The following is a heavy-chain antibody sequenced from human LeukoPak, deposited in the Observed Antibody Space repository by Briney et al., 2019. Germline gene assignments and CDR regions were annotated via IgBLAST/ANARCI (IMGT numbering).Heavy chain of an antibody. CDR2: ISYSGST. CDR1: GGSISTYY. V-gene: IGHV4-59*08. J-gene: IGHJ6*02. CDR3: ARQDDYYYGMDV. Sequence: SETLSLTCTVSGGSISTYYWSWIRQTPGKGLEWIGYISYSGSTNNNPSLKSRVTISVDTSKNQFSLNLSSVTAADTAVYYCARQDDYYYGMDVWGQGITVTVSS.